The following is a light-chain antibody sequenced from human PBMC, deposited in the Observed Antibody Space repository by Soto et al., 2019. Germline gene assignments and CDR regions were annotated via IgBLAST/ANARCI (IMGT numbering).Light chain of an antibody. J-gene: IGKJ5*01. CDR2: GAS. CDR3: QHYVTSSIT. CDR1: QSVSRY. Sequence: EIVLTQSPATLSLSPGERATLSCRASQSVSRYLAWYQQKPGQAPRLLMYGASSRATGTPDRISGGGSGTDFTLTISRLEPEDFAVYYCQHYVTSSITFGQGTRLE. V-gene: IGKV3-20*01.